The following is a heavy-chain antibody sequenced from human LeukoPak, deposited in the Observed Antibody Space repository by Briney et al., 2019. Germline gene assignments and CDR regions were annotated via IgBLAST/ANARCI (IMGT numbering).Heavy chain of an antibody. CDR2: IYHSGST. CDR1: GYSISSGYY. D-gene: IGHD3-10*01. CDR3: ARARAVTMVRGVITNNWFDP. J-gene: IGHJ5*02. V-gene: IGHV4-38-2*01. Sequence: PSETLSLTCAFSGYSISSGYYWGWIRQPPGKGLEWIGSIYHSGSTYYNPSLKSRVTISVDTSKNQFSLKLSSVTAADTAVYYCARARAVTMVRGVITNNWFDPWGQGTLVTVSS.